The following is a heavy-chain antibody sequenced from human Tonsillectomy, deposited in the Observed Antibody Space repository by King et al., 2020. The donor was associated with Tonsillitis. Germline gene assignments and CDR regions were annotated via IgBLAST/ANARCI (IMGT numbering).Heavy chain of an antibody. V-gene: IGHV3-7*01. D-gene: IGHD6-13*01. CDR1: GFTFSSYW. CDR3: ARERVASSWSGGRGDY. Sequence: VQLVESGGGLVQPGGSLRLSCAASGFTFSSYWMSRVRQAPGKGLEWVANIKQDGSEKYYVDSVKGRFTISRDNAKNSLYLQMNSLRAEDTAVYYCARERVASSWSGGRGDYWGQGTLVTVSS. CDR2: IKQDGSEK. J-gene: IGHJ4*02.